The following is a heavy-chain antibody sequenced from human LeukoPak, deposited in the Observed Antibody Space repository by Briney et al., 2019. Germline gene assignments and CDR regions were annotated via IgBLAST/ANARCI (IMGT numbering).Heavy chain of an antibody. V-gene: IGHV5-51*01. J-gene: IGHJ5*02. D-gene: IGHD6-13*01. CDR1: GYSFTNYW. Sequence: GESLKISCKGVGYSFTNYWIGWVRQMPGKGMECMGVIYPGDSRVRCNPSFQGQVTISVDKSVSTAYLQWISLKASDTAMYYCACRDLSSTWSYPWGQGTLVTVSS. CDR3: ACRDLSSTWSYP. CDR2: IYPGDSRV.